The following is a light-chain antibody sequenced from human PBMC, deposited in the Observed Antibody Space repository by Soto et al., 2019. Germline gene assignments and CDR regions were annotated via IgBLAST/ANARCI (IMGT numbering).Light chain of an antibody. CDR1: SSDVGDYNY. CDR3: CSYAGTYTFYV. V-gene: IGLV2-11*01. J-gene: IGLJ1*01. CDR2: DVS. Sequence: QSALTQPRSVSGSPGQSVTISCTGTSSDVGDYNYVSWYQQHPGKAPKLMIYDVSKRPSGVPDRFSGYKSGNAASLTISGLQAEDEADYYCCSYAGTYTFYVFGTGTKLTVL.